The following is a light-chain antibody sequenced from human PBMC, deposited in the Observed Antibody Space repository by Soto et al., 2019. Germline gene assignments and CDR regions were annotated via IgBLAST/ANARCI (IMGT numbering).Light chain of an antibody. Sequence: EIVLTQSPGTLSLSPGERATLSCRASESVTSNRLAWYQQKPGQAPRLLIYGAFIRASGIPDRFSGSGSGTDFTLTISAPEPEDFAVYYCQRYGTSRGTFGQGTKLEIK. CDR1: ESVTSNR. V-gene: IGKV3-20*01. J-gene: IGKJ2*01. CDR3: QRYGTSRGT. CDR2: GAF.